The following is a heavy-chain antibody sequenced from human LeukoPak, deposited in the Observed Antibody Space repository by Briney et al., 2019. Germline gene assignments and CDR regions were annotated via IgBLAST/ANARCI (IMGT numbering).Heavy chain of an antibody. J-gene: IGHJ4*02. D-gene: IGHD1-14*01. CDR2: IIPIFGTA. V-gene: IGHV1-69*13. Sequence: ASVKVSCKASGGTFISYAISWVRQAPGQGLEWVGGIIPIFGTANYAQKFQGRVTITADESTSTAYMELSSLRSEDTAVYYCARGIVRNLLTYYFDYWGQGTLVTVSS. CDR3: ARGIVRNLLTYYFDY. CDR1: GGTFISYA.